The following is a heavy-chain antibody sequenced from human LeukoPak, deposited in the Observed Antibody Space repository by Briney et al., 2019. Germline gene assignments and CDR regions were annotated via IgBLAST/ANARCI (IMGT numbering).Heavy chain of an antibody. J-gene: IGHJ4*02. D-gene: IGHD3-10*01. V-gene: IGHV3-23*01. CDR3: AKNYDSGSYYKVGIDC. CDR2: ISGSGGST. Sequence: GGSLRLSCAASGFTFSSYAMSWVRQAPGKGLEWVSTISGSGGSTYHADSVKGRFTISRDNSKNTLYLQMNSLRAEDTAVYYCAKNYDSGSYYKVGIDCWGQGTLVTVSS. CDR1: GFTFSSYA.